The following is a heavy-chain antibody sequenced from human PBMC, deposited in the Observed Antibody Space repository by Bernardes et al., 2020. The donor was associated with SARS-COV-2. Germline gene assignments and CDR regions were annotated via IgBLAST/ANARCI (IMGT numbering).Heavy chain of an antibody. CDR1: EGPFRDYA. CDR2: IIPRFDKT. Sequence: SVKVSCKASEGPFRDYAISWVRQAPGQGLEWLGGIIPRFDKTNYAQKFQGRVTITTDESTSAVYLVLTSLTSDGTAMYYCARGIRNRHYYYGVDVWGQGTTVIVSS. D-gene: IGHD1-20*01. J-gene: IGHJ6*02. CDR3: ARGIRNRHYYYGVDV. V-gene: IGHV1-69*05.